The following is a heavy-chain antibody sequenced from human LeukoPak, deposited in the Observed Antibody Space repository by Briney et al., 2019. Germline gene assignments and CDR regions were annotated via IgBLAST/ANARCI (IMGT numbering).Heavy chain of an antibody. J-gene: IGHJ4*02. CDR3: ARGRTGYYYGSNLRHYFDY. V-gene: IGHV4-34*01. D-gene: IGHD3-10*01. CDR1: GGSFSGYY. Sequence: TSETLSLICAVYGGSFSGYYWSWIRQPPGKGLERIGEINHSGSTNYNPSLKSRVTISVDTSKNQFSLKLSSVTAADTAVYYCARGRTGYYYGSNLRHYFDYWGQGTLVTVSS. CDR2: INHSGST.